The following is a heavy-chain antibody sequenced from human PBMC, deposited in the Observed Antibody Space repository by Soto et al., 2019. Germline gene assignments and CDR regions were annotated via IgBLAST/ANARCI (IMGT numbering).Heavy chain of an antibody. CDR3: ARHIGAYYDNNGYPYFDY. Sequence: GGSLRLSCAASGFTVSSNYMSWVRQAPGKGLEWVSVIYSGGYTYYADSVKGRFTISRDNSKNTLYLQMNSLRAEDTAVYYCARHIGAYYDNNGYPYFDYWGQGTRVTVSS. CDR1: GFTVSSNY. D-gene: IGHD3-22*01. V-gene: IGHV3-66*04. J-gene: IGHJ4*02. CDR2: IYSGGYT.